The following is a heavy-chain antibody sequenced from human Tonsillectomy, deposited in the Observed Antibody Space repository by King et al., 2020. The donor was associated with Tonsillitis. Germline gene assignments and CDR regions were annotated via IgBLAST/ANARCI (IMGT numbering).Heavy chain of an antibody. J-gene: IGHJ4*02. D-gene: IGHD4-17*01. Sequence: VQLVESGGEVKKPGASVKVSCKASGYTFTSYGISWVRQAPGQGLEWMGWISTKNGNTNYAQKLQGRVTMTTDTSTSTAYMELRSLTSDDTAVYYCARDAPDYGDYGGLGYWGQGTLVTVSS. CDR1: GYTFTSYG. V-gene: IGHV1-18*04. CDR2: ISTKNGNT. CDR3: ARDAPDYGDYGGLGY.